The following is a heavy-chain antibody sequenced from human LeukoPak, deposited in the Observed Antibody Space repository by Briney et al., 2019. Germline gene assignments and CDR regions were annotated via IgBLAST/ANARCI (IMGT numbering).Heavy chain of an antibody. D-gene: IGHD1-20*01. V-gene: IGHV3-74*01. CDR2: INKDGSNT. CDR3: ARDPHNWNGPFDY. J-gene: IGHJ4*02. Sequence: GXSLRLSCAPSGFTFSNYWMHWVRYAPGKGLVWVSRINKDGSNTVYTDSVKGRFTISRDNAKNTLYLQMDSLRADDTAVYYCARDPHNWNGPFDYWGRGTLVTVSS. CDR1: GFTFSNYW.